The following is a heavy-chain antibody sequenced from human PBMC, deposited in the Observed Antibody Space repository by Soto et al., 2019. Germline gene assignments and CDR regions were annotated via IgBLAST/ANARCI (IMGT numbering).Heavy chain of an antibody. J-gene: IGHJ6*02. CDR2: INAGNGNT. CDR3: ARYSGSYLYYYGMDV. Sequence: ASVKVSCKASGYTFTSYAMHWVRQAPGQRLEWMGWINAGNGNTKYSQKFQGRVTINPDTSKNQFSLQLNSVTPEDTAVYYCARYSGSYLYYYGMDVWGQGTTVTVSS. V-gene: IGHV1-3*01. D-gene: IGHD1-26*01. CDR1: GYTFTSYA.